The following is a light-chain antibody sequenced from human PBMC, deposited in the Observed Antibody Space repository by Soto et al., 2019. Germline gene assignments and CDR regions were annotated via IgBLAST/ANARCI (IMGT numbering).Light chain of an antibody. CDR2: SAS. J-gene: IGKJ1*01. CDR3: QQSYSTPPGT. V-gene: IGKV3-20*01. Sequence: EVVLTQSPGTLSLSPGERVTLSCRASQSVASSYLAWYQQKPGRAPRLLFYSASSRATGIPDRFSGSGSGTDFTLTISRLEPEDFAVYYCQQSYSTPPGTFGQGTKVEIK. CDR1: QSVASSY.